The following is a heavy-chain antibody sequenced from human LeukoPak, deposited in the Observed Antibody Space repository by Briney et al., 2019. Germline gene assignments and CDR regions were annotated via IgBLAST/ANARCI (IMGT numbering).Heavy chain of an antibody. D-gene: IGHD6-19*01. CDR1: GFTFSSYA. J-gene: IGHJ4*02. CDR2: ISGSGGST. CDR3: AKEYPYPGIAVAGHFDY. V-gene: IGHV3-23*01. Sequence: PGGSLRLSCAASGFTFSSYAMSWVRQAPGKGLEWVSAISGSGGSTYYADSVKGRFTISRDNSKNTLYLQMNSLRAEDTAVYYCAKEYPYPGIAVAGHFDYWGQGTLVTVSS.